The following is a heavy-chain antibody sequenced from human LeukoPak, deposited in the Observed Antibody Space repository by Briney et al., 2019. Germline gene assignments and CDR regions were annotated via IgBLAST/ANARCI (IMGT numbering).Heavy chain of an antibody. CDR3: ARGSGSGWPLDR. CDR1: GFSFSRYS. J-gene: IGHJ5*02. Sequence: GGSLRLSCAASGFSFSRYSMNWVRQAPGKGLEWVSCISSSSSYKYYADSVKGRFTISRDSSNNTLSLQINSLRAEDTAVYYCARGSGSGWPLDRWGQGALVTVSS. V-gene: IGHV3-21*04. D-gene: IGHD6-19*01. CDR2: ISSSSSYK.